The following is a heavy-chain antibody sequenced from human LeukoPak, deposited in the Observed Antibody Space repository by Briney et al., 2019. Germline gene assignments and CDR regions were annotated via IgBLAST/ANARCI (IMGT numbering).Heavy chain of an antibody. Sequence: ASVKVSCKASGYTFTGYYMHWVRQSPGQGLEWMGWINPNSGGTNYAQKFQGWVTMTRDTSISTAYMELSRLRSDDTAVYYCARDRNGDSTNGYDAFEIWGQGTMVTVSS. CDR3: ARDRNGDSTNGYDAFEI. CDR1: GYTFTGYY. CDR2: INPNSGGT. V-gene: IGHV1-2*04. J-gene: IGHJ3*02. D-gene: IGHD4-17*01.